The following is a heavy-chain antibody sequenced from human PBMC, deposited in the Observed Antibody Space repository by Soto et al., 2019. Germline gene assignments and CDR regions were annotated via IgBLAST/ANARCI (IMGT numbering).Heavy chain of an antibody. CDR3: AHRPIVGAAI. CDR1: GGCISNSNW. Sequence: SETLSLTCAVVGGCISNSNWWTWVRQPPGKGLDWIGEIFHSGSTNYNSSLMGRVTISVDKANNQFSLKLSSVTAADTAVYYCAHRPIVGAAIWGQGTLVTVSS. D-gene: IGHD1-26*01. J-gene: IGHJ4*02. V-gene: IGHV4-4*02. CDR2: IFHSGST.